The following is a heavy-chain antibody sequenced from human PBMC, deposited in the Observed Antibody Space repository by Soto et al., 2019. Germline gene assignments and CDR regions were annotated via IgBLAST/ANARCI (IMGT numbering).Heavy chain of an antibody. CDR2: IIPIFGTA. CDR1: GGTFSSYA. J-gene: IGHJ6*04. V-gene: IGHV1-69*01. Sequence: QVQLVQSGAEVKKPGSSVKVSCKASGGTFSSYAISWVRQAPGQGLEWMGGIIPIFGTANYAQKCQGRVTITADESARTAYMELSSLRSEDTAVYYCARGYGSGSYSTMGYYYGMDVWGKVTTFTVSS. D-gene: IGHD3-10*01. CDR3: ARGYGSGSYSTMGYYYGMDV.